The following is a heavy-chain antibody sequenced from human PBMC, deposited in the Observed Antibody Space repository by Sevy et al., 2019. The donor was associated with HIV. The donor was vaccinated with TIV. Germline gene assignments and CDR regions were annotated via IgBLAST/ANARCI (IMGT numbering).Heavy chain of an antibody. D-gene: IGHD5-12*01. CDR3: AREVGGYNWRPYYFDS. CDR2: IKQDESEK. J-gene: IGHJ4*02. CDR1: GFTFTNYW. Sequence: GGSLRLSCVASGFTFTNYWISWVRQTPGKGLEWVATIKQDESEKYYLDSVKGRFVIYRDNGKKAVTLQMNGLRAEDTALYYCAREVGGYNWRPYYFDSWGKGTLVTVSS. V-gene: IGHV3-7*01.